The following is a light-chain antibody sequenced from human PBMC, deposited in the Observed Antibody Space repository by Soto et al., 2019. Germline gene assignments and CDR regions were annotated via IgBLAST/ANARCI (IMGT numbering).Light chain of an antibody. CDR3: LQDHSYPLT. J-gene: IGKJ4*01. CDR1: QDISNY. V-gene: IGKV1-6*01. Sequence: IQMTQSPSSLSASVGDRVTITCQASQDISNYLNWYQQKPGKAPKLLIYKASTLESGVPSNFSGSGSGTEFTLTISGLQPEDVATYYCLQDHSYPLTFGGGTKVDIK. CDR2: KAS.